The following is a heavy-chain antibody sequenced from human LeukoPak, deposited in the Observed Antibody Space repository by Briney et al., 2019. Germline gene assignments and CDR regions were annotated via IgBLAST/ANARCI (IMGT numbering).Heavy chain of an antibody. V-gene: IGHV3-53*01. CDR2: IYSGGST. J-gene: IGHJ4*02. CDR3: AAVTTWYYFDY. CDR1: GFALSSHW. D-gene: IGHD4-17*01. Sequence: GGSLRLSCAASGFALSSHWMTWVRQAPGKGLEWVSVIYSGGSTYYADSVKGRFTISRDNSKNTLYLQMNSLRAEDTAVYYCAAVTTWYYFDYWGQGTLVTVSS.